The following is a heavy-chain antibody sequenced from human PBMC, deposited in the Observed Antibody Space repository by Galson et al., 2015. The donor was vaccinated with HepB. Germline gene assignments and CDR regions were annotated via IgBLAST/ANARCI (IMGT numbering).Heavy chain of an antibody. CDR1: GYSISSGYY. Sequence: SETLSLTCTVSGYSISSGYYWGWIRQPPGKGLEWIGSIYHSGSTYYNPSLKSRVTISVDTSKNQFSLKLSSVTAADTAVYYCASYRYNWNERGENWFDPWGQGTLVTVSS. D-gene: IGHD1-20*01. V-gene: IGHV4-38-2*02. J-gene: IGHJ5*02. CDR2: IYHSGST. CDR3: ASYRYNWNERGENWFDP.